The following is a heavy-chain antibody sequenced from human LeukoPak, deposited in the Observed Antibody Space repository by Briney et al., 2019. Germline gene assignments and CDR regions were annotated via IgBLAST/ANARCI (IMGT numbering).Heavy chain of an antibody. J-gene: IGHJ6*03. CDR1: GYTFTGYY. D-gene: IGHD3-22*01. Sequence: ASVKVSCKASGYTFTGYYMHWVRQAPGQGLEWMGWINPNSGGTNYAQKFQGRVTMTRDTSISTAYMELRSLRSDDTAVYYCARAQYYYDNSGYYYYYYMDVWGKGTTVTVSS. CDR2: INPNSGGT. CDR3: ARAQYYYDNSGYYYYYYMDV. V-gene: IGHV1-2*02.